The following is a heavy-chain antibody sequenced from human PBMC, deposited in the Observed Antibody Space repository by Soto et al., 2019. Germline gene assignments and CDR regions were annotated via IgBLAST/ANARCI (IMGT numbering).Heavy chain of an antibody. V-gene: IGHV4-31*03. Sequence: QVQLQESGPGLVKPSQTLSLTCTVSGGSISSGGYYWSWIRQHPGKGLEGIGYLYYSGSTYYNPSRKSRVTIAVDTSKNQSSLKLSSVTAADTDVYYCARENRRYGDYPDGYYYYYGMDVWGQGTTVTVSS. CDR3: ARENRRYGDYPDGYYYYYGMDV. CDR1: GGSISSGGYY. CDR2: LYYSGST. J-gene: IGHJ6*02. D-gene: IGHD4-17*01.